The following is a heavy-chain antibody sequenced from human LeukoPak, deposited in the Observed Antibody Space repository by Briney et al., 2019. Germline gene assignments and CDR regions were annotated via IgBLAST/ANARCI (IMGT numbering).Heavy chain of an antibody. J-gene: IGHJ4*02. Sequence: GGSLRLSCAASGFTFSSYAMHWVRQAPGKGLEWVAVISYDGSNKYYADSVKGRFTISRDNSKNTLYLQMNSLRAEDTALYYCARASLYDNSAYYLDYWGQGTLVTVSS. CDR2: ISYDGSNK. CDR3: ARASLYDNSAYYLDY. D-gene: IGHD3-22*01. V-gene: IGHV3-30*04. CDR1: GFTFSSYA.